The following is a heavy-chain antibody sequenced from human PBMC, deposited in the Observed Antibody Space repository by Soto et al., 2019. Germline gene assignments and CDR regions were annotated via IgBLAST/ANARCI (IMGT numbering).Heavy chain of an antibody. V-gene: IGHV1-18*01. D-gene: IGHD3-3*01. Sequence: QVQLVQSGAEVKKPGASAKVSCKASGYTFTSYGISWVRQAPGQGLEWMGWISAYNGNTNYAQKLQGRVTMTTDTSTSTAYMELRSLRSEDTAVYYCARTYDFWSGYYTPHNWFDPWGQGTLVTVSS. CDR2: ISAYNGNT. CDR1: GYTFTSYG. J-gene: IGHJ5*02. CDR3: ARTYDFWSGYYTPHNWFDP.